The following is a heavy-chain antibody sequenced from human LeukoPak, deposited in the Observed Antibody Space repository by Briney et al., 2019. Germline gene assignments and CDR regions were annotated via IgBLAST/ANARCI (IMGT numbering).Heavy chain of an antibody. Sequence: GGSLRLSCAASGFTFSSYAMHWVRQAPGKGLEWVAVISYDGSNKYYADSVKGRFTISRDKSKNTLYLQMNNLRAEDTAVYYCTSEEYDSPGGYWGQGTLVTVSS. V-gene: IGHV3-30*14. J-gene: IGHJ4*02. D-gene: IGHD3-22*01. CDR1: GFTFSSYA. CDR3: TSEEYDSPGGY. CDR2: ISYDGSNK.